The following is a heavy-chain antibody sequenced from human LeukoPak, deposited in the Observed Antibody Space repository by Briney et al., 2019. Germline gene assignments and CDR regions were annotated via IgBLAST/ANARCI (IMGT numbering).Heavy chain of an antibody. V-gene: IGHV4-34*01. D-gene: IGHD2-21*01. CDR1: GGSFSDYY. CDR2: INHSGST. J-gene: IGHJ4*02. Sequence: PSETLSLTCAVYGGSFSDYYWSWIRQPPGKGLEWIGEINHSGSTNYNPSLKSRVTISVDTSKNQFSLKLSSVTAADTAVYYCARGKHPDYWGQGTLVTVSS. CDR3: ARGKHPDY.